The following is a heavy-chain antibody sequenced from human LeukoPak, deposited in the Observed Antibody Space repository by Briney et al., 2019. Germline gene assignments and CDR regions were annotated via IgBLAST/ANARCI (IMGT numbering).Heavy chain of an antibody. CDR3: ARDRKTIFGVVIYWFDP. CDR1: VGTFSSYA. J-gene: IGHJ5*02. V-gene: IGHV1-69*10. D-gene: IGHD3-3*01. CDR2: SIHILGIA. Sequence: SVKVSCKASVGTFSSYAISWVRQAPGQGLEWMGWSIHILGIANYAQKFQGRVTITADKSTSTAYMELSSLRSEDTAVYYCARDRKTIFGVVIYWFDPWGQGTLVTVSS.